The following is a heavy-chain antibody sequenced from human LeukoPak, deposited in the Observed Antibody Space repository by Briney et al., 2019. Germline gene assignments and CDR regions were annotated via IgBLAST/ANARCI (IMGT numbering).Heavy chain of an antibody. Sequence: PGGSLRLSCAASGFTFSSYGMHWVRQAPGKGLEWVAFIRYDGSNKYYADSVKGRFTISRDNSKNTLYLQMNSLRAEDTAVYYCAKDLMTTVTTGHFDYWGQGTLVTVSS. CDR2: IRYDGSNK. CDR1: GFTFSSYG. V-gene: IGHV3-30*02. J-gene: IGHJ4*02. D-gene: IGHD4-17*01. CDR3: AKDLMTTVTTGHFDY.